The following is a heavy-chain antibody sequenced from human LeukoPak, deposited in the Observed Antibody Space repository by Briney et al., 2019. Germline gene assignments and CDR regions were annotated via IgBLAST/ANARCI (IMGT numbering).Heavy chain of an antibody. CDR3: ARATGYGSGCYNDY. V-gene: IGHV4-59*01. CDR1: GGSISSYY. Sequence: SETLSLTCTVSGGSISSYYWSWIRQPPGKGLEWIGYIYYSGSTNYNPSLKSRVTISVDTSKNQFSLKLSSVTAADTAVYYCARATGYGSGCYNDYWGQGTLVTVSS. D-gene: IGHD3-10*01. CDR2: IYYSGST. J-gene: IGHJ4*02.